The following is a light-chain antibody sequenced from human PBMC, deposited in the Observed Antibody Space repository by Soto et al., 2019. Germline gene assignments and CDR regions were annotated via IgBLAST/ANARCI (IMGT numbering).Light chain of an antibody. CDR1: SSDVGGYTN. CDR2: DVS. Sequence: QSVLTQPASVSGSPGQSITISCTGTSSDVGGYTNVSWYQQHPGKAPKLLIYDVSNRPSGVSNRFSGSKSGNTASLTISGLQAEDEADYYCSSYTSSSTLSYVFGTGTKLTVL. CDR3: SSYTSSSTLSYV. V-gene: IGLV2-14*01. J-gene: IGLJ1*01.